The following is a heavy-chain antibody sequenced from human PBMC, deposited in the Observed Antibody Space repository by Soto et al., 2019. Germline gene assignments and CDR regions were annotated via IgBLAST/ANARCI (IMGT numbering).Heavy chain of an antibody. CDR2: INAANGDT. CDR1: GYTFTSYG. CDR3: VRRHVSATGIDWFDP. Sequence: ASVKVSCKASGYTFTSYGIHWVRLAPGQRLEWMGWINAANGDTKYSPKFQGRVTITRDTSASTAYMELSSLRSEDTAVYYCVRRHVSATGIDWFDPWGQGTLVTVSS. V-gene: IGHV1-3*01. J-gene: IGHJ5*02. D-gene: IGHD6-13*01.